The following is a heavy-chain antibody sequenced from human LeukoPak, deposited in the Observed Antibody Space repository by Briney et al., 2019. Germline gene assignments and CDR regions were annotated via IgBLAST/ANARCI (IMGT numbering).Heavy chain of an antibody. CDR3: ASDHCGAECSPALYYFDC. J-gene: IGHJ4*02. CDR1: GYTFTSYY. CDR2: ISGYTGNT. D-gene: IGHD2-21*01. Sequence: ASVKVSCKASGYTFTSYYMHWVRQAPEQGLEWMGWISGYTGNTNYARNFRGRVTMTTDTSTSTAYMELRSLRPDDTAVYYCASDHCGAECSPALYYFDCWGQGTLVTVSS. V-gene: IGHV1-18*04.